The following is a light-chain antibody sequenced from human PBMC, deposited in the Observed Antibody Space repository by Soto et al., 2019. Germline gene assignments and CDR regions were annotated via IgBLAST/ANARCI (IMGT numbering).Light chain of an antibody. CDR3: QQYNSSPWT. CDR1: QSISSW. CDR2: KAS. J-gene: IGKJ1*01. V-gene: IGKV1-5*03. Sequence: DIQMTQSPSTLSASVGDRVTITCRASQSISSWLAWYQQKPGKAPKLLIYKASSLESGVPSRFSGSEAGTEFTLTISSLQPDDFATYYGQQYNSSPWTFGQGTKVEIK.